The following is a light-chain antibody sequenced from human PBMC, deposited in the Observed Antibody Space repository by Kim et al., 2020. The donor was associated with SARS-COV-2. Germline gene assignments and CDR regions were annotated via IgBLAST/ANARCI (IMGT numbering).Light chain of an antibody. CDR1: SSDVGNYNY. J-gene: IGLJ3*02. V-gene: IGLV2-14*01. CDR2: EVT. Sequence: GQSITVSCTGPSSDVGNYNYVSWYQQHPGKVPKLLIYEVTKRPSGASDRFSGSKSGNTASLTISGLQAEDEADYYCNSYTSSDTWVFGGGTQLTVL. CDR3: NSYTSSDTWV.